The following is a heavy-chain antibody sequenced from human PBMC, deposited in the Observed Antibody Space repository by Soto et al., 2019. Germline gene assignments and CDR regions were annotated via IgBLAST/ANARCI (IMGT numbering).Heavy chain of an antibody. J-gene: IGHJ3*01. CDR1: GLTISGKKY. CDR3: AXXXXXXXAFDV. CDR2: LYDVDGS. Sequence: DVQLVESGGGLIQPGESLRLSCAAFGLTISGKKYVAWVRXAXXXGLEWVSALYDVDGSFYADSVTGRFTTSSDSSKTTVYLXMNDLRPXDXAVXXXAXXXXXXXAFDVWGQGTTVTISS. V-gene: IGHV3-53*01.